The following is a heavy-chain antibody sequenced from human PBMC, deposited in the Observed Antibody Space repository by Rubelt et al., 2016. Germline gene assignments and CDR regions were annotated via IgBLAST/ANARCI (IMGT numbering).Heavy chain of an antibody. CDR3: ARGASYRYGDYVDY. V-gene: IGHV3-74*01. Sequence: EVHLVESGGDLVQPGGSLRLSCAASGFTFSDYWMHWARQTPGKGLMWVSRTNSDGSATTYADSVKGRFTISRDNAKSTLDLQMNCLRGEDRAVYYCARGASYRYGDYVDYWGQGTLVTVSS. J-gene: IGHJ4*02. CDR1: GFTFSDYW. CDR2: TNSDGSAT. D-gene: IGHD4/OR15-4a*01.